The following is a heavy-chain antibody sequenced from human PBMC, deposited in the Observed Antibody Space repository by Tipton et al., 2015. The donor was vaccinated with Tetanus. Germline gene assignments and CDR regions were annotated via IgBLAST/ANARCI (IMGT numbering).Heavy chain of an antibody. V-gene: IGHV4-59*06. D-gene: IGHD1-26*01. J-gene: IGHJ4*02. CDR3: ARGGSYHTPPGY. CDR1: GASITSYY. CDR2: IYYSGST. Sequence: TLSLTCTVSGASITSYYWSWIRQPPGKGLEWIGYIYYSGSTYYNPSPKSRVTISVDTSKNQFSLKLSSVTAADTAVYYCARGGSYHTPPGYWGQGTLVTVSS.